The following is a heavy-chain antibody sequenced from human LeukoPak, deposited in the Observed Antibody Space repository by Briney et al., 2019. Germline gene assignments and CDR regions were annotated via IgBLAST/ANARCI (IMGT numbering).Heavy chain of an antibody. CDR3: ARGNGLRFLEWFCDY. J-gene: IGHJ4*02. V-gene: IGHV4-34*01. Sequence: SETLSLTCAVYGESFSGYYWSWIRQPPGKGLEWIGEINHRGSTNYNPSLKSRVTISVDTSKNQFSLKLSSVTAADTAVYYCARGNGLRFLEWFCDYWGQGTLVTVSS. CDR1: GESFSGYY. CDR2: INHRGST. D-gene: IGHD3-3*01.